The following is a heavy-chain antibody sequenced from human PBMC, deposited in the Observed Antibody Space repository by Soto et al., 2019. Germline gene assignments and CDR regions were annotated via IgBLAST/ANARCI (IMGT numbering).Heavy chain of an antibody. Sequence: ASVKVSCKASGYTFTSYGISWVRQAPGQGLEWMGWISAYIGNTNYAQKLQGRVTMTTDTSTSTAYMELRSLRSDDTAVYYCARYSGYDLGNWFDPWGQGTLVTVSS. CDR2: ISAYIGNT. CDR1: GYTFTSYG. J-gene: IGHJ5*02. D-gene: IGHD5-12*01. CDR3: ARYSGYDLGNWFDP. V-gene: IGHV1-18*01.